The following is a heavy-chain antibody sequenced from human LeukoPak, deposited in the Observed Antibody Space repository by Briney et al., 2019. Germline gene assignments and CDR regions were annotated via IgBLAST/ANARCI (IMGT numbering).Heavy chain of an antibody. D-gene: IGHD2-15*01. J-gene: IGHJ4*02. Sequence: SETLSLTCTASGGSISTYYWTWIRQPPGKGMEWIGYVYSSGSTNYNPSLKSRVTISIDTSKNQFSLKLNSVTAADTAVYYCARWGYCSDDNCYSGYFDYWGQGTLVTVSS. V-gene: IGHV4-59*01. CDR3: ARWGYCSDDNCYSGYFDY. CDR1: GGSISTYY. CDR2: VYSSGST.